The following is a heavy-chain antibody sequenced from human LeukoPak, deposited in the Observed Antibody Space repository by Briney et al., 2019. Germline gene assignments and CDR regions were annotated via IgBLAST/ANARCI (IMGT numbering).Heavy chain of an antibody. Sequence: SETLSPTCAVSADSISGYYWSWIRQPPGKRLEWIGYIFHSGFTNYNPSLKSRVTISIDTSKNQFSLKLSSVTAADTAVYYCARESRDDDWFDPWGQGILVTVSS. CDR2: IFHSGFT. V-gene: IGHV4-59*01. CDR1: ADSISGYY. CDR3: ARESRDDDWFDP. J-gene: IGHJ5*02. D-gene: IGHD5-24*01.